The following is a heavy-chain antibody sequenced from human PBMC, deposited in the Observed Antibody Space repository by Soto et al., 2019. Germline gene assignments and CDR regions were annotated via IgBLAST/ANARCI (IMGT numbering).Heavy chain of an antibody. D-gene: IGHD3-22*01. CDR2: IKSRTDGGTT. Sequence: EVQLVDSGGGLVKPGGSLRLSCAASGFTFNNAWMNWVRQAPGKGLEWVGRIKSRTDGGTTDYAEPVKGRFTISRDDSXNTLYLQMNTLKTEETAVYYCATGWHGSGSYLFDYWGQGTLVTVSS. J-gene: IGHJ4*02. CDR1: GFTFNNAW. CDR3: ATGWHGSGSYLFDY. V-gene: IGHV3-15*07.